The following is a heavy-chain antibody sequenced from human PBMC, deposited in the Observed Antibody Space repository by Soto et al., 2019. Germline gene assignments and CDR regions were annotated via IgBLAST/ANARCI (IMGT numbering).Heavy chain of an antibody. Sequence: PSETLSLTCAVSGDSISSVNWWSWVRQSPGQGLEWIGDIYHTGITNYNPSLQSRVTISVDKFKNEFSLNLTSVTAADTAVYYCARYQGYFTISSLDPWGQGTLLTVSS. D-gene: IGHD2-8*01. CDR1: GDSISSVNW. CDR2: IYHTGIT. J-gene: IGHJ5*02. V-gene: IGHV4-4*02. CDR3: ARYQGYFTISSLDP.